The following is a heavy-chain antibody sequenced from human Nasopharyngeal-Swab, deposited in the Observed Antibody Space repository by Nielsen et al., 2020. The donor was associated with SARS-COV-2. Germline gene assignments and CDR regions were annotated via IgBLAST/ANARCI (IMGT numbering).Heavy chain of an antibody. V-gene: IGHV4-4*02. CDR2: IYHSGST. J-gene: IGHJ6*02. CDR3: ARDRRGDYYYYYGMDV. Sequence: SETPSLPCAVSGGSISSSHWWGWVRQPPGKGLEWIGEIYHSGSTNYNPSLKSRVTISVDKSKNQFSLKLSSVTAADTAVYYCARDRRGDYYYYYGMDVWGQGTTVTVSS. D-gene: IGHD2-21*02. CDR1: GGSISSSHW.